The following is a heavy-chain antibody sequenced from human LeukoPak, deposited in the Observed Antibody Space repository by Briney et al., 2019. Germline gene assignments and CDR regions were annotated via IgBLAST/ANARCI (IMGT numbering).Heavy chain of an antibody. Sequence: PGRSLRLSCAASGFTFDEYAMPWVRHAPGKGLEWASGISWNSGSIGHADSVKGRFTISRDNAKNSLYLQMDSLRAEDTALYYCAKDKRSRSIPTAAGFDYWGQGTLVTVSS. CDR2: ISWNSGSI. CDR3: AKDKRSRSIPTAAGFDY. CDR1: GFTFDEYA. V-gene: IGHV3-9*01. J-gene: IGHJ4*02. D-gene: IGHD6-13*01.